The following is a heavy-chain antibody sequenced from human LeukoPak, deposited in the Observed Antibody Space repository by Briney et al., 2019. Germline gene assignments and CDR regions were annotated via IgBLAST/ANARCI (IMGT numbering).Heavy chain of an antibody. J-gene: IGHJ4*02. Sequence: GGSLRLSCAASGFTSSSYAMSWVRQAPGKGLEWVSSISSSSSYIYYADSVKGRFTISRDNAKNSLYLQMNSLRAEDTAVYYCAREVGDYFDYWGQGTLVTVSS. CDR3: AREVGDYFDY. CDR1: GFTSSSYA. CDR2: ISSSSSYI. V-gene: IGHV3-21*01. D-gene: IGHD3-16*01.